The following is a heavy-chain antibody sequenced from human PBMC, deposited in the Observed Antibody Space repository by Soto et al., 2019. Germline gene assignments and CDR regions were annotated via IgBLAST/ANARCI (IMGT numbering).Heavy chain of an antibody. V-gene: IGHV4-31*03. D-gene: IGHD4-17*01. CDR1: GGSINDGSYH. J-gene: IGHJ4*02. CDR3: ARLDYGVSAFDL. Sequence: SETLSLTCTVSGGSINDGSYHWSWLRQHPGKGLEFIGYIFYTGSKYHNPSLETRVTMSADTSNNEVSLRLHSLTAADTAVYYCARLDYGVSAFDLWGRGALVTVSS. CDR2: IFYTGSK.